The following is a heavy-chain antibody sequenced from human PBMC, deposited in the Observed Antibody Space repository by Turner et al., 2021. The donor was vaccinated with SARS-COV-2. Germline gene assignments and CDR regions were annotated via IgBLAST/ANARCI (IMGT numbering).Heavy chain of an antibody. CDR3: ARVDIVSTNYFDP. Sequence: QVQLQQWGAGLLKPSETLSLTCAVSGGSRSGYYWSWIRQPPGKGLEWFGEINHSGYTNYNPSLKSRVTISVDTSKNQISLKLNSVTAADTALYYCARVDIVSTNYFDPWGQGTLVTVSS. CDR2: INHSGYT. CDR1: GGSRSGYY. V-gene: IGHV4-34*02. J-gene: IGHJ5*02. D-gene: IGHD5-12*01.